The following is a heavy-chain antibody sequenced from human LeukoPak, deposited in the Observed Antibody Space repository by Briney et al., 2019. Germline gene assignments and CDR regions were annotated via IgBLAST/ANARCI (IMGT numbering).Heavy chain of an antibody. Sequence: SETLSLTCAVSGGSISTYYWSWIRQPPGKGLEWIGYIYYSGSTNYNPSLKSRVTISVDTSKNQFSLKLSSVTAADTAVYYCARGPDSSGWYSPFSYYYYMDVWGKGTTVTVSS. CDR3: ARGPDSSGWYSPFSYYYYMDV. CDR1: GGSISTYY. V-gene: IGHV4-59*01. D-gene: IGHD6-19*01. J-gene: IGHJ6*03. CDR2: IYYSGST.